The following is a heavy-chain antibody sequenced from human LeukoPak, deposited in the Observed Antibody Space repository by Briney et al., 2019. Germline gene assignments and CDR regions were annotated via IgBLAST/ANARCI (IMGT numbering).Heavy chain of an antibody. CDR1: GFTFSSYS. CDR3: ARTYPIAAAPFDY. D-gene: IGHD6-13*01. V-gene: IGHV3-21*01. Sequence: GGSLRLSCAASGFTFSSYSMNWVRQAPGKGLEWVSSISSSSSYIYYADSVKGRFTISRDNAKNSLYLQMNSLRAEDTAVYYCARTYPIAAAPFDYWGQGTLVTVSS. J-gene: IGHJ4*02. CDR2: ISSSSSYI.